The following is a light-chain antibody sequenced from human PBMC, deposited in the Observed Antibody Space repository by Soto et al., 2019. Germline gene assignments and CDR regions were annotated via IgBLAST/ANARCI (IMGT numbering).Light chain of an antibody. V-gene: IGKV3-20*01. CDR3: QQHDHSPRK. CDR2: GTS. J-gene: IGKJ1*01. CDR1: QSVSSSY. Sequence: ETVLTQSPGTLSLSPGERATLSCRASQSVSSSYLAWYQQKPGQAPRLLIYGTSSRATGIPDRFSGSGSGTDFTLPISRLEPEDFAVYYCQQHDHSPRKFGQGTKVEIK.